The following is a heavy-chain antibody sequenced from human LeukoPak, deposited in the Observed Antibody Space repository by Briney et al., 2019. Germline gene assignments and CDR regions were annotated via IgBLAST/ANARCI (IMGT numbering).Heavy chain of an antibody. CDR3: ARVGDTSGYYQHFDY. V-gene: IGHV4-38-2*02. Sequence: PSETLSLTCSVSGYSISTDYYWGWIRQAPGTGLEWIGIINHRGSTNYNPSLKSRVTISPDTSKNQFSLKLSSVTAADTAVYYCARVGDTSGYYQHFDYWGQGTLVTVSS. CDR1: GYSISTDYY. D-gene: IGHD3-22*01. CDR2: INHRGST. J-gene: IGHJ4*01.